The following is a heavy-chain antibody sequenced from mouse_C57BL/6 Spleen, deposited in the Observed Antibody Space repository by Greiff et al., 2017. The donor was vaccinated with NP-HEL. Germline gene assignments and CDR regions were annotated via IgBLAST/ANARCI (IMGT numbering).Heavy chain of an antibody. V-gene: IGHV1-7*01. CDR3: APLYYDYGLFY. CDR1: GYTFTSYW. Sequence: VQRVESGAELAKPGASVKLSCKASGYTFTSYWMHWVKQRPGQGLEWIGYINPSSGYTKYNQKFKDKATLTADKSSSTAYMQLSSLTYEDSAVYYCAPLYYDYGLFYWGQGTTLTVSS. D-gene: IGHD2-4*01. CDR2: INPSSGYT. J-gene: IGHJ2*01.